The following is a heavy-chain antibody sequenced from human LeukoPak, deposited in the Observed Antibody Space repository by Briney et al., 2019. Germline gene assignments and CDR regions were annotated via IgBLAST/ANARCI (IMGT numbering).Heavy chain of an antibody. CDR2: IYYSGST. CDR3: ARVNLYYYDRSGYVYNCFDP. Sequence: NTSETLSLTCTVSGGSISSSSYYWGWIRQPPGKGLEWIGSIYYSGSTYYNPSLKGRVTILVDTSKNQFSLRLTSVTAADTAIYYCARVNLYYYDRSGYVYNCFDPWGQGTLVTVSS. V-gene: IGHV4-39*07. CDR1: GGSISSSSYY. J-gene: IGHJ5*02. D-gene: IGHD3-22*01.